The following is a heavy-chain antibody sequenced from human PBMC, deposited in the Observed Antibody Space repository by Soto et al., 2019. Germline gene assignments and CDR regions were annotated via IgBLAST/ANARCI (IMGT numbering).Heavy chain of an antibody. V-gene: IGHV3-48*03. CDR3: ARHPHDYGDPG. CDR1: GFTFSSYE. CDR2: ISSSGSTI. J-gene: IGHJ4*02. D-gene: IGHD4-17*01. Sequence: EVQLVESGGGLVQPGGSLRLSCAASGFTFSSYEMNWVRQAPGKGLEWVSYISSSGSTIYYADSVKGRFTVSRDNAKNSLYLQMNSLRAEDTAVYYCARHPHDYGDPGWGQGTLVTVSS.